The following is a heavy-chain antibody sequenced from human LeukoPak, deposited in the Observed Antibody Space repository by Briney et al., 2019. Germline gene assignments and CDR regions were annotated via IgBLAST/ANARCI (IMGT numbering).Heavy chain of an antibody. CDR3: ARGYGVVIAWGGEYYFDY. D-gene: IGHD3-3*01. V-gene: IGHV3-21*01. CDR1: GFTFSSYS. Sequence: PGGSLRLSCAASGFTFSSYSMNWVRQAPGKGLEWVSSISSSSSYIYYADSVRGRFTISRDNAKNSLYLQMNSLRAEDTAVYYCARGYGVVIAWGGEYYFDYWGQGTLVTVSS. J-gene: IGHJ4*02. CDR2: ISSSSSYI.